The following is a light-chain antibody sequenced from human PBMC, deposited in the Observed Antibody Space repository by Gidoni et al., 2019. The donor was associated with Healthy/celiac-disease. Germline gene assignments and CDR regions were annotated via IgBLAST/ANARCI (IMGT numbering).Light chain of an antibody. V-gene: IGLV2-23*01. CDR1: SRDVGSYNL. CDR3: CSYAGSWV. J-gene: IGLJ3*02. Sequence: QSALTQPASGSGSTGQSITISCTGTSRDVGSYNLVSWYQQHPGKAPKLMIYEGSKRPSGVSNRFSGSKSGNTASLTISGLQAEDEADYYGCSYAGSWVFGGGTKLTVL. CDR2: EGS.